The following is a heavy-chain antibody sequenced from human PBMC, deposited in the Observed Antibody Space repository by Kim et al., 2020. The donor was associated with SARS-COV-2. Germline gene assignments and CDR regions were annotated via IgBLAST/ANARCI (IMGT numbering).Heavy chain of an antibody. J-gene: IGHJ4*02. Sequence: QKLQGRVTMTPDTSTSTAYMELRSLRSDDTAVYYCARDIEYSSSNYYFDYWGQGTLVTVSS. V-gene: IGHV1-18*01. D-gene: IGHD6-6*01. CDR3: ARDIEYSSSNYYFDY.